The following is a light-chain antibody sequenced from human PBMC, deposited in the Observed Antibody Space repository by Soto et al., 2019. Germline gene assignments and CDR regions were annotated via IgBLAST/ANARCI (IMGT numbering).Light chain of an antibody. Sequence: GLKLSVGTLSLYPGERATLSCRASQRVSSSYLAWYQQKPGQAPRLLIYGASSRATGIPDRFSGSGSGTDFTLTISRLEPEDFAVYNCQQYGSSRRFCQGTNVDI. CDR1: QRVSSSY. V-gene: IGKV3-20*01. CDR3: QQYGSSRR. CDR2: GAS. J-gene: IGKJ1*01.